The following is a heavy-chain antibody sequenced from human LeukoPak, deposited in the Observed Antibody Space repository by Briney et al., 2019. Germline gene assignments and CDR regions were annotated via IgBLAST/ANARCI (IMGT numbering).Heavy chain of an antibody. V-gene: IGHV4-39*01. CDR2: IYYSGST. CDR3: ASLWAYFDY. CDR1: GGSISSSSYY. D-gene: IGHD7-27*01. Sequence: PSETLSLTCTVSGGSISSSSYYWGWIRQPPGKGLEWIESIYYSGSTYYNPSLKSRVTISVDTSKNQFSLKLSSVTAADTAVYYCASLWAYFDYWGQGTLVTVSS. J-gene: IGHJ4*02.